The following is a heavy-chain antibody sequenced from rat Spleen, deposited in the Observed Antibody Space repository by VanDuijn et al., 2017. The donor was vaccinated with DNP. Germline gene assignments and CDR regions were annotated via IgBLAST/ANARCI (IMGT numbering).Heavy chain of an antibody. CDR3: TTDAAY. CDR2: INPDGGTT. Sequence: EVQLVESGGGLVQPGRSLKLSCAASGFTFSDYYMAWVRQAPTRGLEWVASINPDGGTTYYRDSVKGRFTVSRENAKSSLYLQMDSLGSEDTATYYCTTDAAYWGQGTLVTVSS. V-gene: IGHV5-20*01. CDR1: GFTFSDYY. J-gene: IGHJ3*01.